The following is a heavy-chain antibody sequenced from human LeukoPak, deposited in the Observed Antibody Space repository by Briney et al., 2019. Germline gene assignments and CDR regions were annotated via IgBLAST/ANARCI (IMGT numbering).Heavy chain of an antibody. Sequence: GGSLRLSCAASGFTFSSYWMHWVRQAPGKGLVWVSRINSDGSSTSYADSVEGRFTISRDNAKNSLYLQMNSLRAEDTAVYHCARSYHYYYMDVWGKGTTVTISS. J-gene: IGHJ6*03. CDR2: INSDGSST. CDR1: GFTFSSYW. V-gene: IGHV3-74*01. CDR3: ARSYHYYYMDV.